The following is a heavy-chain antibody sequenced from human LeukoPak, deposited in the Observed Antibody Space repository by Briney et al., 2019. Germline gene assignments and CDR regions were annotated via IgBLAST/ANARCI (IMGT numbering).Heavy chain of an antibody. CDR1: GGSFSGYY. J-gene: IGHJ4*02. Sequence: SETLSLTCAVYGGSFSGYYWSWIRQPPGKGQEWIGEINHSGSTNYNPSLKSRVTISVDTSKNQFSLKLSSVTAADTAVYYCATLWFGESSPGGAFDYWGQGTLVTVSS. CDR2: INHSGST. CDR3: ATLWFGESSPGGAFDY. D-gene: IGHD3-10*01. V-gene: IGHV4-34*01.